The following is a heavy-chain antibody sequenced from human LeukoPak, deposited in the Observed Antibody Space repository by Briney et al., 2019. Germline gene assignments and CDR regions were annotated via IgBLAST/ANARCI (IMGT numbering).Heavy chain of an antibody. J-gene: IGHJ4*02. CDR3: ARGLNYYGSGSAFDY. CDR2: MYHGGNI. CDR1: GVSVSTGGYS. D-gene: IGHD3-10*01. Sequence: SETLSLTCAVSGVSVSTGGYSWNWIRQPPGRGLEWIGYMYHGGNIYYNPSLKHRVSISVDRSKNQVTLMLSSVTAADSAVYYCARGLNYYGSGSAFDYWGQGTLVTVSS. V-gene: IGHV4-30-2*01.